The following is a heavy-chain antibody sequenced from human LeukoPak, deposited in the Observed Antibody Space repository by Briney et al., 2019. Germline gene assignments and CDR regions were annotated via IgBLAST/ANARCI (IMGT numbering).Heavy chain of an antibody. CDR2: ISSSSSYI. CDR3: AAEGYQLLKRRDY. CDR1: GFTFSSYS. J-gene: IGHJ4*02. Sequence: GGPLRLSCAASGFTFSSYSMTWVRKAPGKGLEWVSSISSSSSYIYYADSVKGRFTISRDNAKNSLYLQMNSLRAEDTAVYYCAAEGYQLLKRRDYWGQGTLVTVSS. D-gene: IGHD2-2*01. V-gene: IGHV3-21*01.